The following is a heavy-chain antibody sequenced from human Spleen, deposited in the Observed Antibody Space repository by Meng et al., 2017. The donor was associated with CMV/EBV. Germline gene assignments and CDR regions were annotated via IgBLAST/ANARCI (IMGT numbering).Heavy chain of an antibody. CDR2: IRYDGSNK. J-gene: IGHJ4*02. Sequence: GGSLRLSCAASGFSFSSYGMHWVRQAPGKGLEWVAFIRYDGSNKYYADSVKGRFTISRDNSKSTLYLRMNSLRGEDTAVYYCWMGSYDSEASLDYWGQGTLVTVSS. D-gene: IGHD3-10*01. CDR3: WMGSYDSEASLDY. CDR1: GFSFSSYG. V-gene: IGHV3-30*02.